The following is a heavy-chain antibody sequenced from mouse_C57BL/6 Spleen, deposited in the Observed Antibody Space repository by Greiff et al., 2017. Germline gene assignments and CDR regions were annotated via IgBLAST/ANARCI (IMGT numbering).Heavy chain of an antibody. V-gene: IGHV3-6*01. CDR1: GYSITSGYY. CDR3: ARGGSRLDY. Sequence: EVQLQQSGPGLVKPSQSLSLTCSVTGYSITSGYYWNWIRQFPGNKLEWMGYISYDGSNNYNPSLKNRISITRDTSKNQFFLKLNSVTTEDTATYYCARGGSRLDYWGQGTTLTVSS. J-gene: IGHJ2*01. CDR2: ISYDGSN. D-gene: IGHD1-1*01.